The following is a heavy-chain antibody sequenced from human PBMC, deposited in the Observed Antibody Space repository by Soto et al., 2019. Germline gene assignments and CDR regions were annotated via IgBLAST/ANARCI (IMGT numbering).Heavy chain of an antibody. CDR3: AREESDPVAGLYYFDY. V-gene: IGHV4-39*07. D-gene: IGHD6-19*01. Sequence: PSETLSLTCTVSGGSISSSSFHWGWIRQPPGKGLEWIGFIYYSGNTNYNPSLKSRVTISVDTSKNQFSLKLNSVTAADTAVYNCAREESDPVAGLYYFDYWGLGTLVTVSS. J-gene: IGHJ4*02. CDR1: GGSISSSSFH. CDR2: IYYSGNT.